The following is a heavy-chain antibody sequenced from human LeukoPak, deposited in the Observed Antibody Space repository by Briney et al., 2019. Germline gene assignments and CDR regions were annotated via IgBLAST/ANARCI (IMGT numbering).Heavy chain of an antibody. J-gene: IGHJ6*03. CDR3: AKKWGVYSAYYYYMDV. D-gene: IGHD1-26*01. Sequence: GGSLRLSCAASGFTFSSYAMSWVRQAPGKGLEWVSAISGSGGSTYYADSVKGRFTISRDNSKNTLYLQMNSLRAEDTAVYYCAKKWGVYSAYYYYMDVWGKGTTVTVSS. CDR1: GFTFSSYA. CDR2: ISGSGGST. V-gene: IGHV3-23*01.